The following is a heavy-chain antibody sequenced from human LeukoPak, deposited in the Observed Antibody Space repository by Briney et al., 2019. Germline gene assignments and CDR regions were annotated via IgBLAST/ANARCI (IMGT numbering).Heavy chain of an antibody. CDR3: ARGRRGQWLVLDY. V-gene: IGHV4-34*01. Sequence: TETLSLTCAVYGGSFSGYYWSWIRQPPGKGLEWIGEINHSGSTNYNPSLKSRVTISVDTSKNKFSLKLSSATAADTAVYYCARGRRGQWLVLDYWGQGTLVTVSS. D-gene: IGHD6-19*01. J-gene: IGHJ4*02. CDR1: GGSFSGYY. CDR2: INHSGST.